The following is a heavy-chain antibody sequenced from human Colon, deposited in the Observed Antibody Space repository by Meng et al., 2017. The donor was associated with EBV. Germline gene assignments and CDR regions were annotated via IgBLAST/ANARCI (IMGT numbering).Heavy chain of an antibody. CDR3: VRSSAWVRTGFDP. Sequence: QSQLQESGPGLVQPSEALSLTCSVSGGPISTSGYYWGWIRQPPGKGLEWIGSIGHSGFTYYTPSLKSRVAVSLDTSKSQFSLMLTSVTAADTAVYYCVRSSAWVRTGFDPWGQGTLVTVSS. J-gene: IGHJ5*02. CDR1: GGPISTSGYY. CDR2: IGHSGFT. V-gene: IGHV4-39*01. D-gene: IGHD6-19*01.